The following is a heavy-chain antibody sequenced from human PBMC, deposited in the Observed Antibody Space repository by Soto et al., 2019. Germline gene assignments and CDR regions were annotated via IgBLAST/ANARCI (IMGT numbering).Heavy chain of an antibody. CDR1: GGTFSSYA. CDR2: IIPIFGTA. CDR3: ARDRGYYYDSSGYYYFDY. J-gene: IGHJ4*02. D-gene: IGHD3-22*01. V-gene: IGHV1-69*13. Sequence: GASVKVSCKASGGTFSSYAISWVRQDTGQGLEWMGGIIPIFGTANYAQKFQGRVTITADESTSTAYMELSSLRSEDTAVYYCARDRGYYYDSSGYYYFDYWGQGTLVTVS.